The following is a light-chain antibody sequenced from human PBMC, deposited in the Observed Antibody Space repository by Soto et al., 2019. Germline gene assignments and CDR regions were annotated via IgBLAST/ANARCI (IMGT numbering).Light chain of an antibody. CDR3: MQALQTSIT. CDR2: LGS. V-gene: IGKV2-28*01. Sequence: DIVIAQSPVSLPFTPPDPSSISCRSSQSLLHSNGYNYLDWYLQKPGQSPQLLIYLGSNRASGVPDRFSGSGSGTDFTLKISRVEAEDVGVYYCMQALQTSITFGQGTRLEIK. CDR1: QSLLHSNGYNY. J-gene: IGKJ5*01.